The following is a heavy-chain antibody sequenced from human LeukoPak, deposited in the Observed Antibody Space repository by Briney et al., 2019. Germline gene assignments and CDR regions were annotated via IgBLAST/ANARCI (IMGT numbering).Heavy chain of an antibody. V-gene: IGHV4-39*07. CDR2: IYSSGST. D-gene: IGHD1-26*01. Sequence: PSETLSLTCTVSGGSINSSSYYWGWIRQPPGKGLEWIGRIYSSGSTNYNLSLKSRVTMSVDTSKNQFSLRLSSVTAADTAVYYCAREARGGSTYFDNWGQGTLVTVSS. CDR1: GGSINSSSYY. CDR3: AREARGGSTYFDN. J-gene: IGHJ4*02.